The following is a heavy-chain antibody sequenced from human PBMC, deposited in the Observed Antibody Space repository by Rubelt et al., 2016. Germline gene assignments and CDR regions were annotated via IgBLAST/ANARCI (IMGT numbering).Heavy chain of an antibody. CDR3: ARDGYFDL. Sequence: QAQLVQSGADVKKPGASVKVSCKASGYTFTNYGIAWVRQAPGQGLEWVGWTSSNNGNTNYAQNLQGRVTMTTDKSTSTADMGVRGLGSDDTAVDCCARDGYFDLWGRGTLVTVSS. CDR2: TSSNNGNT. J-gene: IGHJ2*01. V-gene: IGHV1-18*01. CDR1: GYTFTNYG.